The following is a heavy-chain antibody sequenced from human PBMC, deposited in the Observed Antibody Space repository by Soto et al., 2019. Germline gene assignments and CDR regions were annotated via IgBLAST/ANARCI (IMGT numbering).Heavy chain of an antibody. CDR1: GGSISSYY. Sequence: QGQLQESGPGLVKPSETLSLTCTVSGGSISSYYWSWIRQPPGKGLERIGYIYYSGSTNYNPSLKSRVTISVDTSKNQYSLKRNSMTAADTAVYYCARHTSGSGSTYFDYWGQGSLVTVSS. V-gene: IGHV4-59*08. J-gene: IGHJ4*02. CDR2: IYYSGST. CDR3: ARHTSGSGSTYFDY. D-gene: IGHD3-10*01.